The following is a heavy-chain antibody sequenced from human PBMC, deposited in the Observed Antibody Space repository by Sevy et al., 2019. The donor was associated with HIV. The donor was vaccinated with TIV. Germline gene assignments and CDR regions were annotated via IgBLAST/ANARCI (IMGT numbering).Heavy chain of an antibody. Sequence: ASVKVSCKTSGYTFNTFGINWVRQAPGQGLQWVGWISAYNGNTKYVQKLQGRVSMTTETSTSTVYMELRRLRSDDTAVYYCARDSIPLVQGIIIAPYYYGMDVWGQGTTVTVSS. J-gene: IGHJ6*02. CDR1: GYTFNTFG. CDR3: ARDSIPLVQGIIIAPYYYGMDV. D-gene: IGHD3-10*01. CDR2: ISAYNGNT. V-gene: IGHV1-18*04.